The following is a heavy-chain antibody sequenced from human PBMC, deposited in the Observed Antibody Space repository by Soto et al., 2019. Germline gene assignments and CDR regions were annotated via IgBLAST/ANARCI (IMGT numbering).Heavy chain of an antibody. J-gene: IGHJ4*02. CDR2: ISDTSRSI. CDR1: GFTFSTSN. CDR3: ARKYVATGPRRGRSFDY. Sequence: EVQLVESGGGLVKPGGSLRLSCAASGFTFSTSNMNWVRQAPGKGLQWVSSISDTSRSIYYADSVRGRFTISRDNAKNALYLQLKSLRAEGTAVYYCARKYVATGPRRGRSFDYWGQGTLVTVSS. D-gene: IGHD3-16*01. V-gene: IGHV3-21*01.